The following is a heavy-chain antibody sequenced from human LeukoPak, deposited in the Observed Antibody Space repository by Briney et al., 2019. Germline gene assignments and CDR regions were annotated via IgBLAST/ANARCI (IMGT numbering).Heavy chain of an antibody. J-gene: IGHJ4*02. Sequence: GGSLRLSCSASGFTFSSFAMHWVWQAPGKGLGYVAAISRNGGSTYYADSVKGRFTISRDNSKSTLYLQMSSLRAEDTAVYLCVKDLRSDFMGVLSRYLSYWGQGTLVTVSS. CDR1: GFTFSSFA. CDR2: ISRNGGST. V-gene: IGHV3-64D*09. CDR3: VKDLRSDFMGVLSRYLSY. D-gene: IGHD2/OR15-2a*01.